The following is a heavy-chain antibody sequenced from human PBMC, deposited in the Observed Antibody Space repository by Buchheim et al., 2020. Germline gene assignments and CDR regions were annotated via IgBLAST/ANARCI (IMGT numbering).Heavy chain of an antibody. CDR2: IYYSGSI. V-gene: IGHV4-59*01. Sequence: QVQLQESGPGLVKPSETLSLTCTVSGGSISSYYWSWIRQPPGKGLEWIGYIYYSGSINYNPSLKSRATISVDTSKNQFSLKLSSVTAADTAVYYCARDGDYYDSSGYAYFQHWGQGTL. CDR3: ARDGDYYDSSGYAYFQH. CDR1: GGSISSYY. D-gene: IGHD3-22*01. J-gene: IGHJ1*01.